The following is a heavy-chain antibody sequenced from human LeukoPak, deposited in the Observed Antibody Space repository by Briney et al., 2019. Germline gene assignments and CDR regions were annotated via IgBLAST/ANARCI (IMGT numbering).Heavy chain of an antibody. V-gene: IGHV3-43*01. J-gene: IGHJ4*02. Sequence: GGSLRLSCAASGFTFDDYTMHWVRQAPGKGLEWVSLISWEGGSTYYADSVKGRFTISRDNSKNSLYLQMNSLRTEDTALYYCAKEGSLTYYYDSSGYYSYYFDYWGQGTLVTVSS. CDR3: AKEGSLTYYYDSSGYYSYYFDY. CDR2: ISWEGGST. CDR1: GFTFDDYT. D-gene: IGHD3-22*01.